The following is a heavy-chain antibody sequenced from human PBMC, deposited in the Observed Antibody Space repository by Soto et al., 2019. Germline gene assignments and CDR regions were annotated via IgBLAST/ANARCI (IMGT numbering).Heavy chain of an antibody. J-gene: IGHJ6*02. CDR3: AREGAAPYYVSGMDV. D-gene: IGHD6-25*01. Sequence: QGPEWMGWISSYNGDTNYAQTFQVRVTMTTDTSTSTAYMELRSLRSDDTAVYFCAREGAAPYYVSGMDVWGQGTPVTVSS. V-gene: IGHV1-18*01. CDR2: ISSYNGDT.